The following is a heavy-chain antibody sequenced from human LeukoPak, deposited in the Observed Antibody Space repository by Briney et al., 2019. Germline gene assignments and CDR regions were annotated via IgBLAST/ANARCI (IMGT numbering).Heavy chain of an antibody. J-gene: IGHJ4*02. Sequence: YPGGSLRLSCAASGFTFSSYAMSWVRQAPGKGLEWVSAISGSGGSTYYADSVKGRFTISRDNSKNTLYLQMNSLRAEDTAVYYCAKDWVSSGSYGVLVDYWGQGTLVTVSS. CDR1: GFTFSSYA. V-gene: IGHV3-23*01. D-gene: IGHD1-26*01. CDR3: AKDWVSSGSYGVLVDY. CDR2: ISGSGGST.